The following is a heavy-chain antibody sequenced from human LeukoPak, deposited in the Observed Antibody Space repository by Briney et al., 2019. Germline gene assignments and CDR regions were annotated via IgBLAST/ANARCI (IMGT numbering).Heavy chain of an antibody. Sequence: GGSLRLSCAASGFTFSSYAKSWVRQAPGKGLEWVSAISGSGGSTYYADSVKGRFTISRDNSKNTLYLEMNSLRAEDTAVYYCAKAGGSGRDLDYWGQGTLVTVSS. CDR1: GFTFSSYA. V-gene: IGHV3-23*01. D-gene: IGHD3-10*01. CDR2: ISGSGGST. CDR3: AKAGGSGRDLDY. J-gene: IGHJ4*02.